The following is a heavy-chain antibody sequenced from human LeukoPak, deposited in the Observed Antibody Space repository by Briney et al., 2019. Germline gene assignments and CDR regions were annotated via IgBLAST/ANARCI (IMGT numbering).Heavy chain of an antibody. D-gene: IGHD5-12*01. V-gene: IGHV4-59*01. J-gene: IGHJ5*02. Sequence: SETLSLTCSVSGGSIRSDYWSWIRQPPGKGLEWIGYISYNGITNYNPSLKSRLTMSVDTSKSQFSLKLSSLTAADTAVYYCARDRVDRFGPRFDPWAREPWSPSPQ. CDR2: ISYNGIT. CDR3: ARDRVDRFGPRFDP. CDR1: GGSIRSDY.